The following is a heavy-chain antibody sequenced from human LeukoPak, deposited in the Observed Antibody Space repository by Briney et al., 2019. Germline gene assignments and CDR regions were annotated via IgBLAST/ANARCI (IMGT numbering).Heavy chain of an antibody. CDR3: ARGGVNPVDH. Sequence: GGSLRFSCAASGFPFNSFWMHWVGQAPGKGLVWVSDMNEYSTTIRYADSVKGRFTISRDNAKSILYLQMNNLRAEDTAMYFCARGGVNPVDHWGQGTLVTVSS. CDR1: GFPFNSFW. CDR2: MNEYSTTI. D-gene: IGHD1-14*01. V-gene: IGHV3-74*01. J-gene: IGHJ4*02.